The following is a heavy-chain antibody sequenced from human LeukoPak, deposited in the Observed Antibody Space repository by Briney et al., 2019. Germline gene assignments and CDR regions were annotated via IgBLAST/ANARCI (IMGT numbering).Heavy chain of an antibody. Sequence: PGGSLRLSCAASGFAFPNYAMSWVRQAPGKGLERVSAISGSGSNTYYADSVKGRFTISRDNSKNTLYLQMNSLRAEDTAVYSCAKDRWYYGSGSYVDAFDMWGQGTMVTVSS. V-gene: IGHV3-23*01. J-gene: IGHJ3*02. CDR2: ISGSGSNT. CDR1: GFAFPNYA. CDR3: AKDRWYYGSGSYVDAFDM. D-gene: IGHD3-10*01.